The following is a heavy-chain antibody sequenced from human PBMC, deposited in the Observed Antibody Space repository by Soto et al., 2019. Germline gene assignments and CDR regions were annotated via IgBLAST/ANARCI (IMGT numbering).Heavy chain of an antibody. CDR2: IYSLGNT. CDR3: ARQIYDSSGYYYAY. CDR1: GGSISSSSYY. J-gene: IGHJ4*02. Sequence: QMQLQEPGPGLVNPSETLSLTCTVSGGSISSSSYYWGWIRQPPGQGLEWLGTIYSLGNTYYNPSLKSRVSISVDKSKSQLFLKLSSVTAPDTAVYYWARQIYDSSGYYYAYWGQGTLVTVSS. V-gene: IGHV4-39*01. D-gene: IGHD3-22*01.